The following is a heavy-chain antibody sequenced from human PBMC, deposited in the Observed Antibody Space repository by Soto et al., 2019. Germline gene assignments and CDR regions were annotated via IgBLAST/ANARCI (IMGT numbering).Heavy chain of an antibody. CDR2: ISYDGSNT. J-gene: IGHJ6*02. D-gene: IGHD1-26*01. CDR1: GFTFSSYE. CDR3: VRRSTLSYHGMDV. V-gene: IGHV3-30*03. Sequence: GGSLRLSCAASGFTFSSYEMHWVRQTPGEGLEWVAIISYDGSNTYYAESVKGRFTFSRDNSKNMMYLELNSLRPEDAAVYYCVRRSTLSYHGMDVWGQGTKVTVSS.